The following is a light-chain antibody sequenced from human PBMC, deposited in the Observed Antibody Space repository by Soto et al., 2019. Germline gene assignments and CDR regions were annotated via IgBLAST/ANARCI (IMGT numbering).Light chain of an antibody. Sequence: SVLTQPRSVPGAPGQSVTNSSTGTSSDIGGYTYVSWYPQHPGKAPKVIIYDVSERPSGVPDRFSGSQSGNTASPTISGLQPEDEVDYYSCSFGGPQSFDVFVAGTMLT. CDR3: CSFGGPQSFDV. CDR1: SSDIGGYTY. CDR2: DVS. V-gene: IGLV2-11*01. J-gene: IGLJ1*01.